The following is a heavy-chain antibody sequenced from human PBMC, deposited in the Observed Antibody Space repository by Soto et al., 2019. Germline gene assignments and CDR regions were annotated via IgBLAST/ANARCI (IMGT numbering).Heavy chain of an antibody. CDR3: SKYTEFSSGLELYYYYYGMYV. V-gene: IGHV3-30*18. CDR1: GFSFSTTG. Sequence: GGSLRLSCAASGFSFSTTGMHWVRQAPGKGLEWVAMISHDGGAVHFADSVKGRFTISRDNSKKTLYLQMNSLRAEDTAVYYCSKYTEFSSGLELYYYYYGMYVWGQGTTVTVSS. CDR2: ISHDGGAV. D-gene: IGHD6-19*01. J-gene: IGHJ6*02.